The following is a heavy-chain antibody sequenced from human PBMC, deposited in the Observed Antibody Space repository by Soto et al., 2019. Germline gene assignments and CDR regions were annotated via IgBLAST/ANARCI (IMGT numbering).Heavy chain of an antibody. J-gene: IGHJ4*02. CDR3: AKDSPLRAAAPDY. CDR2: ISYDGSNK. Sequence: QVQLVESGGGVVQPGRSLRLSCAASGFTFSSYGMHWVRQAPGKGLEWVAVISYDGSNKYYADSVKGRFTISRDNSKNTLYLQMNSLRAEDTAVYYCAKDSPLRAAAPDYWGQGPLVTGSS. V-gene: IGHV3-30*18. CDR1: GFTFSSYG. D-gene: IGHD6-13*01.